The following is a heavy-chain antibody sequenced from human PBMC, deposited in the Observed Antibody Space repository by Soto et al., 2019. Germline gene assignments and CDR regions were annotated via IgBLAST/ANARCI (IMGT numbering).Heavy chain of an antibody. D-gene: IGHD3-10*01. CDR2: IIPIFGTA. J-gene: IGHJ5*02. Sequence: ASVKVSCKASGGTFSSYAISWVRQAPGQGLEWMGGIIPIFGTANYAQKFQGRVTITADESTSTAYMELSSLRSEDTAVYYCAGAWRTSSGSYYNRDWFDPWGQGTLVTVSS. V-gene: IGHV1-69*13. CDR1: GGTFSSYA. CDR3: AGAWRTSSGSYYNRDWFDP.